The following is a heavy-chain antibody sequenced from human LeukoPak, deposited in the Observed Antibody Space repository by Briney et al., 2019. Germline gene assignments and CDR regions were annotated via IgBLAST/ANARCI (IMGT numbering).Heavy chain of an antibody. J-gene: IGHJ4*01. CDR2: TQNNGRNN. D-gene: IGHD4-17*01. Sequence: PGGSLRLSCGASGPTFSTYGMHWVRQAPGKGLEGVAFTQNNGRNNYYADSVEGRFTISRDNPKNTLYLQMNSLRAEDTGVYYCAKDAYDDDYGDPFDYWGHGTLVTVSS. CDR1: GPTFSTYG. V-gene: IGHV3-30*02. CDR3: AKDAYDDDYGDPFDY.